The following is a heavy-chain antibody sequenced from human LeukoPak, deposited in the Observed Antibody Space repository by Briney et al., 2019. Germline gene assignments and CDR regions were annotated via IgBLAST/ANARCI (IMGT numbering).Heavy chain of an antibody. Sequence: PGGSLRLSCAASGFTFSSYSMNWVRQAPGKGLEWVSSISSSSSYIYYADSVKGRFTISRDNAKNSLYLRMNSLRAEDTAVYYCARDLGYYDSSGYWGYAFDIWGQGTMVTVSS. CDR2: ISSSSSYI. CDR1: GFTFSSYS. J-gene: IGHJ3*02. CDR3: ARDLGYYDSSGYWGYAFDI. V-gene: IGHV3-21*01. D-gene: IGHD3-22*01.